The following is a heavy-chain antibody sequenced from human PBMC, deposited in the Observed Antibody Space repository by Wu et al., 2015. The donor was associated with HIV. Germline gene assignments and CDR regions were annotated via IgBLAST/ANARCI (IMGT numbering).Heavy chain of an antibody. CDR3: ARDEDTSCFHCPPSPSFDY. Sequence: QVQLVQSGSEVKKPGSSVKVSCRASGGTFNNYAISWVRQAPGQGLEWMGWISVYSGNTNYAQKFQGRVTMTTDRSTSTAYMDLRSLGSDDTAVYYCARDEDTSCFHCPPSPSFDYWGQEPWSPSPQ. V-gene: IGHV1-18*01. CDR1: GGTFNNYA. CDR2: ISVYSGNT. D-gene: IGHD2-2*01. J-gene: IGHJ4*01.